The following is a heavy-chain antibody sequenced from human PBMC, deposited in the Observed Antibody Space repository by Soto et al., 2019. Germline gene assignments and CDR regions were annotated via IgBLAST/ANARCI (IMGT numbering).Heavy chain of an antibody. CDR1: GGSISSRTFW. J-gene: IGHJ4*02. V-gene: IGHV4-39*07. CDR3: ARGGCSSCYFDT. Sequence: PSETLSLTCSVSGGSISSRTFWWAWILHPPGKGLEWIGDMYYSGSSYSSPSLKSRVTLSVDTSKNKFSLKLTYVTAADTAVYYCARGGCSSCYFDTWGQGTLVTVSS. CDR2: MYYSGSS. D-gene: IGHD2-2*01.